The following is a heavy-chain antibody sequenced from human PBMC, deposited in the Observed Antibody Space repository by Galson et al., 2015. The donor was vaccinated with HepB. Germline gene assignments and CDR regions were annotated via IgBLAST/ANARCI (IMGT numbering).Heavy chain of an antibody. CDR2: ISYDGSNK. CDR3: ARDRGAYCSGGSCYPADY. J-gene: IGHJ4*02. Sequence: SLRLSCAASGFTFSSYAMHWVRQAPGKGLEWVAVISYDGSNKYYADSVKGRFTISRDNSKNTLYLQMNSLRAEDTAVYYCARDRGAYCSGGSCYPADYWGQGTLVTVSS. D-gene: IGHD2-15*01. V-gene: IGHV3-30-3*01. CDR1: GFTFSSYA.